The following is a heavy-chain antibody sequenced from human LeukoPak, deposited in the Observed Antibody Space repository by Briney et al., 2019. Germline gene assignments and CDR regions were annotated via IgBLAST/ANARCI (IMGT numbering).Heavy chain of an antibody. CDR2: IYTSGST. V-gene: IGHV4-4*07. CDR1: GGSISSYY. Sequence: SETLSLTCTVSGGSISSYYWSWIRQPAGKGLEWIGRIYTSGSTNYNPSLKSRVTMSVDTSKNQFSLKLSSVTAADTAVYYCARDPGIAAAGTGRSWDVWGQGTTVTVSS. J-gene: IGHJ6*02. CDR3: ARDPGIAAAGTGRSWDV. D-gene: IGHD6-13*01.